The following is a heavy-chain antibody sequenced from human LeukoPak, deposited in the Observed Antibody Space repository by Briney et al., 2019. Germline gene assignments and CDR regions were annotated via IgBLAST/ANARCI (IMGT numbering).Heavy chain of an antibody. Sequence: PGESLKISCRGSGYSFTSHWVGCVRQMAGNGLQWMGTIFPGDSDNKYRPALQGHFSISSDKAINTAYLQWSGLRASDTAMYYCARLSFASGWRYMDVWGKGTTVTVYS. CDR1: GYSFTSHW. CDR2: IFPGDSDN. J-gene: IGHJ6*03. V-gene: IGHV5-51*01. CDR3: ARLSFASGWRYMDV. D-gene: IGHD6-19*01.